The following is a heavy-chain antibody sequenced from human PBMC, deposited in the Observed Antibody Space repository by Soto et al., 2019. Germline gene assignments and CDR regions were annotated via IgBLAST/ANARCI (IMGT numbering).Heavy chain of an antibody. V-gene: IGHV4-34*01. J-gene: IGHJ4*02. Sequence: QVQLQQWGAGLLKPSETLSLTCAVYGGSFSGYYWSWIRQPPGKGLEWIGEINHSGSTNYNPSLKSRVPRSVDTAKNQCSPKLSEVGDSLKAVYACARAITMVRGVYAIDYWGQGTLVTVSS. CDR1: GGSFSGYY. CDR2: INHSGST. D-gene: IGHD3-10*01. CDR3: ARAITMVRGVYAIDY.